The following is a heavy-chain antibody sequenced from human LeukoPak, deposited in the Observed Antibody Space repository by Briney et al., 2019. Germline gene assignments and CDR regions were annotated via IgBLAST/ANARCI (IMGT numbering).Heavy chain of an antibody. CDR1: GFTFSSYA. Sequence: GGSLRLSCAASGFTFSSYAMSWVRQAPGKGLEWVSAISGSGGSTYYADSVKGRFTISRDNSKNTLYLQMNSLRAEDTALYYCAKDRAFGQFLWGNDYWGQGTLVTVSS. J-gene: IGHJ4*02. D-gene: IGHD3-10*01. CDR3: AKDRAFGQFLWGNDY. CDR2: ISGSGGST. V-gene: IGHV3-23*01.